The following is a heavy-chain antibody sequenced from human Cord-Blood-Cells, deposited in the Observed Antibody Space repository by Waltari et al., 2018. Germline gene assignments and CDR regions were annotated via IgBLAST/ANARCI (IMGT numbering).Heavy chain of an antibody. CDR2: ISGSGGST. CDR1: GFTFSIYA. V-gene: IGHV3-23*01. Sequence: EVQLLESGGGLVQPGGSLRLSCAASGFTFSIYAMSWVRQAPGKGLEWVSAISGSGGSTYYADSVKGRFTISRDNSKNTLYLQMNSLRAEDTAVYYCAKVWGSGSYYNPFDYWGQGTLVTVSS. D-gene: IGHD3-10*01. J-gene: IGHJ4*02. CDR3: AKVWGSGSYYNPFDY.